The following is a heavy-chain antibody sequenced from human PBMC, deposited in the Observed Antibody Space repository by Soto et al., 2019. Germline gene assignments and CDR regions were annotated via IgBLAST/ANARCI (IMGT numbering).Heavy chain of an antibody. V-gene: IGHV3-11*01. CDR3: ARGGPTYSYGSFDY. J-gene: IGHJ4*02. D-gene: IGHD5-18*01. CDR1: GFTFSDYY. CDR2: ISSSGSTI. Sequence: PGRSLRLSCAASGFTFSDYYMSWIRQAPGKGLQCVAYISSSGSTIYYADFVKGRFTTSRDNAKNSLYLQMNTLTDEDTAVFYCARGGPTYSYGSFDYWGQGTLVTVSS.